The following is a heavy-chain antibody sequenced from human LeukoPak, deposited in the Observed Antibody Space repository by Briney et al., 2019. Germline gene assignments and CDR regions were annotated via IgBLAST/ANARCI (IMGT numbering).Heavy chain of an antibody. J-gene: IGHJ4*02. CDR2: VSDDGGLK. Sequence: PGGSLRLSCAASGFTLSRHGMHWVRQAPGRGLEWLAVVSDDGGLKYYSDSVKGRFTISRDNSKNTLYLQMNSLRAEDTAVYYCAKGNLPIIAAAGLFDYWGQGTLVTVSS. V-gene: IGHV3-30*18. D-gene: IGHD6-13*01. CDR1: GFTLSRHG. CDR3: AKGNLPIIAAAGLFDY.